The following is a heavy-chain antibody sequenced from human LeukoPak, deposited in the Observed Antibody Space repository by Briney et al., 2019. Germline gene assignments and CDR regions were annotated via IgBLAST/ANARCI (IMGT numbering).Heavy chain of an antibody. D-gene: IGHD2-2*01. V-gene: IGHV3-21*01. Sequence: GGSLRLSCAASGFTFSSYSMNWVRQASGKGLEWVSSISSSSSYIYYADSVKGRFTISRDNAKNSLYLQMNSLRAEDTAVYYCARVRSGTSCYDWGQGTLVTVSS. J-gene: IGHJ4*02. CDR2: ISSSSSYI. CDR1: GFTFSSYS. CDR3: ARVRSGTSCYD.